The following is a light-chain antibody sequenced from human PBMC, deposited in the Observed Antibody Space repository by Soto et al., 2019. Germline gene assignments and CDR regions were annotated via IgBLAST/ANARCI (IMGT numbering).Light chain of an antibody. CDR1: QSVSSNY. Sequence: EIVLTQSPGTLSLSPGERATLSCRASQSVSSNYLAGCQQKPGQAPRLLIYGASSRATGIPDRFSGSGSGTDFTLTISRREPEDFAVYYCQQYGSSPWTFGQGTKVEIK. V-gene: IGKV3-20*01. CDR2: GAS. CDR3: QQYGSSPWT. J-gene: IGKJ1*01.